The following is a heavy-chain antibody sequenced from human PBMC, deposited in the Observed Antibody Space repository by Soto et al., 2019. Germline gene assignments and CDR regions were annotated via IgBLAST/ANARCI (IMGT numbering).Heavy chain of an antibody. CDR3: AKTMGHSNYWHGDP. D-gene: IGHD6-13*01. V-gene: IGHV3-23*01. CDR1: GFSFSSYA. J-gene: IGHJ5*02. Sequence: GGSLRLSCGASGFSFSSYAMSWVRQAPGKGLEWVSGISGSGDNTYYADSVKGRFTISRDNSKNTMYLQMSSLIAEDTAVYFCAKTMGHSNYWHGDPWGQGTLVTVSS. CDR2: ISGSGDNT.